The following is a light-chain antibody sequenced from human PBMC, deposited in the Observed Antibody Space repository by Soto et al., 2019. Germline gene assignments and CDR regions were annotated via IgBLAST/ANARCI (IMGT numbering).Light chain of an antibody. CDR1: SSNIGSNF. J-gene: IGLJ2*01. Sequence: QSVLTQPPSASGTPGQRVTISCSGRSSNIGSNFVYGYQQLPGTAPKLPIFRNNQRPSGVPDRFSGSKSGTSAYLAISGLRSEDEADYYCAAWDDSLSGVVFGGGTKLTVL. V-gene: IGLV1-47*01. CDR3: AAWDDSLSGVV. CDR2: RNN.